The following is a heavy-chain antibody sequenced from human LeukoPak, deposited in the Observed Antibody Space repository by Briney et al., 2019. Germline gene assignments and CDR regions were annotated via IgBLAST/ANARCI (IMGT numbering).Heavy chain of an antibody. CDR3: ARRQHLEL. Sequence: SETLSLTCTVSGGSISSYYWGWIRQPPGKGLEWIGSIYHSGSTFYNPSLMSRVTISVDTSKNQFSLKLSSVTAADTAVYYCARRQHLELWGQGTLVTVSS. V-gene: IGHV4-38-2*02. CDR2: IYHSGST. J-gene: IGHJ4*02. CDR1: GGSISSYY. D-gene: IGHD1-7*01.